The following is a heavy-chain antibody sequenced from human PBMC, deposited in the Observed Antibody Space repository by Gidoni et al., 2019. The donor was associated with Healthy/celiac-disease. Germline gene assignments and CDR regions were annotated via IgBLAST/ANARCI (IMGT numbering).Heavy chain of an antibody. V-gene: IGHV3-9*01. CDR2: ISWNSGCI. CDR1: GFTFAEYA. J-gene: IGHJ4*02. D-gene: IGHD4-4*01. CDR3: AKDISVTDDMYYFDY. Sequence: EVKLVESGGGLGQHGRSLRLSCAAAGFTFAEYAMHWVRQAPGKGLVWVSGISWNSGCIGYADSVKGRFTISRVNAKNSLYLQMNSLRAEDTALYYCAKDISVTDDMYYFDYWGQGTLVTVSS.